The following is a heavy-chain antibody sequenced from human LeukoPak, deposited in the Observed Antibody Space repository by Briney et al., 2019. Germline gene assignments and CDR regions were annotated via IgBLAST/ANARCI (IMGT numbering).Heavy chain of an antibody. V-gene: IGHV4-61*05. CDR3: ARSNWSGFRMDI. CDR1: GVSISSSSYY. D-gene: IGHD3-3*01. Sequence: PPETLSHSSTASGVSISSSSYYWGWIRQPPGKGLEWIGYIYYTGSTNYKPSLKSRVTISLDTSKNQFSLNLSSVTAADTAVYYCARSNWSGFRMDICGPGDTVTVSS. J-gene: IGHJ6*02. CDR2: IYYTGST.